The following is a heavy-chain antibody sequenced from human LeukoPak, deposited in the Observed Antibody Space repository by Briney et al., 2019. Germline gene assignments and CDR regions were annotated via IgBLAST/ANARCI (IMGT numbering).Heavy chain of an antibody. J-gene: IGHJ6*02. D-gene: IGHD6-19*01. CDR3: TRGGAVAAFGMDV. CDR2: IRGKAYGGTT. CDR1: GFTFNDYY. Sequence: SLRLSCAASGFTFNDYYMSWIRQAPGKGLEWVGFIRGKAYGGTTEYAASVKGRFTISRDDSKSIAYLQMNSLKTEDTAVYYCTRGGAVAAFGMDVWGQGTTVTVSS. V-gene: IGHV3-49*03.